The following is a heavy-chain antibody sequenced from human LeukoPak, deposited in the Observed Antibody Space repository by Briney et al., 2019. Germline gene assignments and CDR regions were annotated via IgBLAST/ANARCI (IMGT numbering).Heavy chain of an antibody. V-gene: IGHV3-23*01. CDR3: AKDGLYSYGYGPDGMDV. Sequence: GGSLRLSCAASGFTFSSYAVSWVRQAPGKGLEWVSAISGSGGSTYYADSVKGRFTISRDNSKNTLYLQMNSLRAEDTAVYYCAKDGLYSYGYGPDGMDVWGQGTTVTVPS. D-gene: IGHD5-18*01. CDR1: GFTFSSYA. J-gene: IGHJ6*02. CDR2: ISGSGGST.